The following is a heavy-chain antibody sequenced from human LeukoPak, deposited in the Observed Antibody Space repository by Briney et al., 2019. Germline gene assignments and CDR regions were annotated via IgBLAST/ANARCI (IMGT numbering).Heavy chain of an antibody. V-gene: IGHV3-21*01. D-gene: IGHD6-19*01. Sequence: GGSLRLSCRVSGFTFINYGMTWVRQAPGKGLEWVSSISRSSSYIYYSGTVNGRLTISRDNAKNSLYLYMNSLRAEDTAVYYCARDGRGAVASDYWGQGTLLTVFS. CDR2: ISRSSSYI. CDR1: GFTFINYG. CDR3: ARDGRGAVASDY. J-gene: IGHJ4*02.